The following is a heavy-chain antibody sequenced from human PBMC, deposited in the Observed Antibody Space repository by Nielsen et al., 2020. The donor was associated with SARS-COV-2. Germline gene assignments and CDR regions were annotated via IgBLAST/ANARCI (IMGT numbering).Heavy chain of an antibody. Sequence: GESLKISCKGSGYTFASYWIGWVRQMPGKGLEWMGIIYPGDSETRYSPSFQGQVTISADKSISTAYLQWSSLKASDTAMYYCARQGGITMVRGGRYYGMDVWGQGTTVTVSS. CDR1: GYTFASYW. J-gene: IGHJ6*02. CDR2: IYPGDSET. D-gene: IGHD3-10*01. CDR3: ARQGGITMVRGGRYYGMDV. V-gene: IGHV5-51*01.